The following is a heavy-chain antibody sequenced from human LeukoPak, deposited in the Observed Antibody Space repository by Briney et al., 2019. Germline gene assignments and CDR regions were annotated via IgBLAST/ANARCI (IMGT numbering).Heavy chain of an antibody. CDR2: ISYDGSNK. D-gene: IGHD5-24*01. V-gene: IGHV3-30-3*01. CDR3: AKGGWLQSAYYFDY. Sequence: PGRSLRLSCAASGFTFSSYAMHWVRQAPGKGLEWVAVISYDGSNKYYADSVKGRFTISRDNSKNTLYLQMNSLRAEDTAVYYCAKGGWLQSAYYFDYWGQGILVTVSS. J-gene: IGHJ4*02. CDR1: GFTFSSYA.